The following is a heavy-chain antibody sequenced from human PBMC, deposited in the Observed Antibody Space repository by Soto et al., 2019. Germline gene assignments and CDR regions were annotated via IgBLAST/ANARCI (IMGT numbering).Heavy chain of an antibody. J-gene: IGHJ4*02. CDR3: ARDKDSSGFNFDY. CDR2: MNPSGGST. V-gene: IGHV1-8*01. CDR1: GYTFTSYD. D-gene: IGHD3-22*01. Sequence: GASVKVSCKASGYTFTSYDINWVRQATGQGLEWMRWMNPSGGSTSYAQKFQGRVTMTRDTSTSTVYMELSSLRSEDTAVYYCARDKDSSGFNFDYWGQGTLVTVSS.